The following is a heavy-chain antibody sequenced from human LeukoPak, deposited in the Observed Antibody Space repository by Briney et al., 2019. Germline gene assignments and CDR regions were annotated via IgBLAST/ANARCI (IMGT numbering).Heavy chain of an antibody. Sequence: PSETLSLTCTVSGGSISSYYWSWIRQPPGKGLEWIGYIYYSGSTNYNPSLKSRVTISVDTSKNQFSLKLSSVTAADTAVYFCARGAPGYFDLWGRGTLVTVSS. CDR3: ARGAPGYFDL. J-gene: IGHJ2*01. CDR1: GGSISSYY. CDR2: IYYSGST. V-gene: IGHV4-59*01.